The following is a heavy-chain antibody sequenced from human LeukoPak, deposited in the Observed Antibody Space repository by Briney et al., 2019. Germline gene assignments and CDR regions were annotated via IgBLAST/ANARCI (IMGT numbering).Heavy chain of an antibody. V-gene: IGHV4-59*08. CDR1: GVSIGTYY. Sequence: PSETLSLTCTVSGVSIGTYYWTWIRQPPGKGLEWIGYISYSVSTNYNPSLKSRVTISVDTSKNQFSLRLSSVTAADTAVYYCARGSVNYDILTGYWYYYYGMDVWGQGTTVTVSS. CDR3: ARGSVNYDILTGYWYYYYGMDV. J-gene: IGHJ6*02. D-gene: IGHD3-9*01. CDR2: ISYSVST.